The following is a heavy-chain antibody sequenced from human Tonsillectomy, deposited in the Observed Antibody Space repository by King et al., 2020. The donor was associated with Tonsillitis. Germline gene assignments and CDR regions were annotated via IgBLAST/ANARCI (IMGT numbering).Heavy chain of an antibody. D-gene: IGHD3-22*01. CDR3: TTAYYYNSSGYYYLPFDY. V-gene: IGHV3-15*01. CDR2: IKSKTDGGAT. CDR1: GFTFSNAW. J-gene: IGHJ4*02. Sequence: VQLVESGGGLVKPGGSLRLSCAASGFTFSNAWMSWVRQASGKGLEWVGRIKSKTDGGATDYAAPVKGRFTISRDDSKNTLYLQMNSLKTEDTAVYYCTTAYYYNSSGYYYLPFDYWGQGTLVTVSS.